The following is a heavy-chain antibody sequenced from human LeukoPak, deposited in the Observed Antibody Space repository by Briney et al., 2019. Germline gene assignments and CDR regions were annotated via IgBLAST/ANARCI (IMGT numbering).Heavy chain of an antibody. CDR1: GGSISSYY. D-gene: IGHD6-13*01. J-gene: IGHJ5*02. CDR2: IYYSGSP. V-gene: IGHV4-59*01. CDR3: ARSGVPAAGPYNWFDP. Sequence: PSETLSLTCTVSGGSISSYYWSWIRQPPGKGLEWIGYIYYSGSPNYNPSLKSRITISVDTSKNQFSLKLRSVTAADTAVYYCARSGVPAAGPYNWFDPWGQGTLVTVS.